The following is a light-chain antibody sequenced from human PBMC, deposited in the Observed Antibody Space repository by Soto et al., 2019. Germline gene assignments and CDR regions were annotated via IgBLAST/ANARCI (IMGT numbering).Light chain of an antibody. CDR1: QSVSSSY. V-gene: IGKV3-20*01. J-gene: IGKJ1*01. CDR3: QQYGSSPPRT. Sequence: EVVVTRSPAPRSVSPGERATLSFRCSQSVSSSYLAWYQQEPGQAPRLLIYGASSRATGIPDRFSGSGSGTDFTLTISRLEPEDFAVYYCQQYGSSPPRTFGQGTKVDIK. CDR2: GAS.